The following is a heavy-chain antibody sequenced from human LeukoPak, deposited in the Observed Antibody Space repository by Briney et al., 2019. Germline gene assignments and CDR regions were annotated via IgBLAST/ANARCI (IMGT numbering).Heavy chain of an antibody. Sequence: ASGKVSCKASGYTFTSYAMHWVRQAPGQRLEWMGWINAGNSNTKYTQKFQGRVTITRDTSASTAYMELSSLRSEDTAVYYCAREEGPLGKWGQGTLVTVSS. J-gene: IGHJ4*02. CDR3: AREEGPLGK. V-gene: IGHV1-3*01. CDR1: GYTFTSYA. CDR2: INAGNSNT.